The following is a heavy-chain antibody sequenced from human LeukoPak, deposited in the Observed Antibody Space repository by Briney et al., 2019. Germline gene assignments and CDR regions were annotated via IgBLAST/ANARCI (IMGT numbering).Heavy chain of an antibody. D-gene: IGHD1-26*01. CDR1: GFTFSSYE. CDR2: ISSSGSTI. CDR3: TRGPQPPLFFGGYYT. J-gene: IGHJ5*02. V-gene: IGHV3-48*03. Sequence: PGGSLRLSCAASGFTFSSYEMNWVRQAPGKGLEWVSYISSSGSTIYYADSVKGRFTISRDNAKNSLYLQMNSLRAEDTAVYYGTRGPQPPLFFGGYYTWGQGTLVTVSS.